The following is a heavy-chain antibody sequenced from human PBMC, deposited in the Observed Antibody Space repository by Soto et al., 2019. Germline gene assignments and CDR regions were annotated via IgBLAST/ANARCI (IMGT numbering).Heavy chain of an antibody. CDR1: GVSISSNNW. V-gene: IGHV4-4*02. CDR2: IYHTGST. CDR3: ARSDNYYGMDV. Sequence: QVQLQESGPGLVKPSGTLSLTCAVSGVSISSNNWWSWVRQPPGKGLEWIGEIYHTGSTYYNPSLKSRVTIAADKSKNHFSLQLSSVTAADTAVYYCARSDNYYGMDVWGQGTTVTVSS. D-gene: IGHD2-15*01. J-gene: IGHJ6*02.